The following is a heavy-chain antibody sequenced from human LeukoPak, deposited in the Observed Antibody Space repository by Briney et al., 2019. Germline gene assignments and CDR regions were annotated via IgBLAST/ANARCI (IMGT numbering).Heavy chain of an antibody. CDR2: IYTSGST. D-gene: IGHD3-22*01. V-gene: IGHV4-61*02. CDR1: GGSISSGSYY. Sequence: SETLSLTCTVSGGSISSGSYYWSWIRQPAGRGLEWIGRIYTSGSTNYNPSLKSRVTISVDTSKNQFSLKLSSVTAAYTAVYSCARDIMGSGFNEAFDIWGQGTMATVSS. CDR3: ARDIMGSGFNEAFDI. J-gene: IGHJ3*02.